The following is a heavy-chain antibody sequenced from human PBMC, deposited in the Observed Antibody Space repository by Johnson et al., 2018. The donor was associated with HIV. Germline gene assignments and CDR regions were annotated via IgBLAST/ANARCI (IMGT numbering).Heavy chain of an antibody. CDR2: IKQDGSEK. CDR1: GFTFSYYW. Sequence: VQLVESGGGLVQPGGSLRLSCAASGFTFSYYWMSWVRQGPGKGLEWVANIKQDGSEKYYVDSVKGRFTISRDNAKNSLYLLMNSLRAEDTAVYYCARDRVDEGVGFDIWGQGTMVTVSS. V-gene: IGHV3-7*01. D-gene: IGHD2-8*01. CDR3: ARDRVDEGVGFDI. J-gene: IGHJ3*02.